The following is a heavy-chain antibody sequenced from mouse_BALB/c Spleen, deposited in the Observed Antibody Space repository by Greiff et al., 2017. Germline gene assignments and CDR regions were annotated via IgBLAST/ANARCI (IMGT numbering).Heavy chain of an antibody. V-gene: IGHV3-2*02. CDR3: ARGLAHYFDY. Sequence: EVQLQESGPGLVKPSQSLSLTCTVTGYSITSDYAWNWIRQFPGNKLEWMGYISYSGSTSYNPSLKSRISITRDTSKNQFFLQLNSVTTEDTATYYCARGLAHYFDYWGQGTTLTVSS. J-gene: IGHJ2*01. CDR2: ISYSGST. CDR1: GYSITSDYA.